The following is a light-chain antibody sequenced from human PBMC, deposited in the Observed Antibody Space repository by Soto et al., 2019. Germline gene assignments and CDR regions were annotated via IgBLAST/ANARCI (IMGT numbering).Light chain of an antibody. V-gene: IGKV3-20*01. J-gene: IGKJ5*01. CDR3: QQYGNSPFT. CDR2: GAS. CDR1: QSISSTS. Sequence: EIVWTQYTDTLSLSLGERATLSCRASQSISSTSLAWYQQNPGQAPRLLIYGASTRATGIPDRFSGSESGTDFTLTISRLEPEDFVVYYCQQYGNSPFTFGQGARLANK.